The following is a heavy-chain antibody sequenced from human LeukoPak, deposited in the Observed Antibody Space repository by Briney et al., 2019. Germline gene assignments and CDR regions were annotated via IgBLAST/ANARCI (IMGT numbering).Heavy chain of an antibody. CDR2: IYPGDSDT. Sequence: GESLNFSCTGHGYSFTSYWIGWVRPMPGQGLEWMGIIYPGDSDTRYSPSFQGQVTTSADKSISTAYLQWSSLKASDTAMYYCARRRKASGNDYWGQGTLVTVSS. CDR3: ARRRKASGNDY. CDR1: GYSFTSYW. D-gene: IGHD6-19*01. V-gene: IGHV5-51*01. J-gene: IGHJ4*02.